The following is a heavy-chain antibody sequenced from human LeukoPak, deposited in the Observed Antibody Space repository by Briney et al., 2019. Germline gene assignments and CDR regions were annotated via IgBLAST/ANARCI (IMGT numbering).Heavy chain of an antibody. CDR1: GGSISSGDYY. D-gene: IGHD3-3*01. CDR2: IYYSGST. V-gene: IGHV4-30-4*08. J-gene: IGHJ4*02. CDR3: ASTYYDFWSGYYDFDY. Sequence: MASQTLSLTCTVSGGSISSGDYYWSWIRQPPGKGLEWIGYIYYSGSTYYNPSLKSRVTISVDTSKNQFSLKLSSVTAADTAVYYCASTYYDFWSGYYDFDYWGQGTLVTVSS.